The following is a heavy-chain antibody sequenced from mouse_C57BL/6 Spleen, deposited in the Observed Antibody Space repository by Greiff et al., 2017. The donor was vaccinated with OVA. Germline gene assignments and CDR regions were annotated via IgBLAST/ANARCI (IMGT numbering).Heavy chain of an antibody. CDR3: ARSGDGSSHYAMDY. Sequence: QVQLQQSGPELVKPGASVKISCKASGYAFSSSWMNWVKQRPGKGLEWIGRIYPGDGDTNYNGKFKGKATLTADKSSSTAYMQLSSLTSEDSAVYFCARSGDGSSHYAMDYWGQGTSVTVSS. J-gene: IGHJ4*01. CDR1: GYAFSSSW. D-gene: IGHD1-1*01. V-gene: IGHV1-82*01. CDR2: IYPGDGDT.